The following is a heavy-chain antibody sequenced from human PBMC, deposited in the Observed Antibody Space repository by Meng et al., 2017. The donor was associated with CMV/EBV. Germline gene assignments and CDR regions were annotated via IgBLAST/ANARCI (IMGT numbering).Heavy chain of an antibody. CDR3: AHTWSSNYFDP. Sequence: SGPTLVKPTQTLTLTCTFSEFSLTTSGVSVGWIRQPPGKALEWLALIYWNDDKRYSPSLKSRLTITKDTSKNQVVLTVINMDPVDTATYYCAHTWSSNYFDPWGQGTLVTVSS. J-gene: IGHJ5*02. CDR1: EFSLTTSGVS. V-gene: IGHV2-5*01. CDR2: IYWNDDK. D-gene: IGHD4-11*01.